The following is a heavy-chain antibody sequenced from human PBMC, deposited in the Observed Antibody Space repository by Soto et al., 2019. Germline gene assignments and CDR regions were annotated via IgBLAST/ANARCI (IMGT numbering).Heavy chain of an antibody. CDR3: AKAREVTLVRVPSSY. V-gene: IGHV3-23*01. Sequence: PGGSLRLSCAASGFTFSSYAITWVRQAPGKGLQWVSTIGGSGDGTYYADSVKGRFTISRDNSKNTLYLQMNSLRAEDTAVYYCAKAREVTLVRVPSSYWGQGTLVTVSS. J-gene: IGHJ4*02. D-gene: IGHD3-10*01. CDR2: IGGSGDGT. CDR1: GFTFSSYA.